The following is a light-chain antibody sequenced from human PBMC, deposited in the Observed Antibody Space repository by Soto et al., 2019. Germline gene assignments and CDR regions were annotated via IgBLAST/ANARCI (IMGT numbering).Light chain of an antibody. V-gene: IGKV1-33*01. CDR2: DAS. J-gene: IGKJ2*02. CDR3: QQFDSVPCT. CDR1: QDITNY. Sequence: IQMTQSPSSLSASVGDRVTITCQASQDITNYLIWYQQKPGKAPKLLIYDASSLGTGASSRFSGSGSGTHFTLTISSLQPEDIATYYCQQFDSVPCTFGQGTKLEIK.